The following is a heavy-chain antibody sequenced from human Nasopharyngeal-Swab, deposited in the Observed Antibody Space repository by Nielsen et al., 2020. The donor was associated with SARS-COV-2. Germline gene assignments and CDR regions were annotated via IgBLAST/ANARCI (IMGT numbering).Heavy chain of an antibody. J-gene: IGHJ6*03. V-gene: IGHV3-30-3*01. CDR2: ISYDGSNK. CDR3: ARGRTLNRDYYYYMDV. Sequence: GESLKISCAASGFTFSSYAMHWVRQAPGKGLEWVAVISYDGSNKYYADSVKGRFTISSDNSKNTLYLQMNSLRAEDTAVYYCARGRTLNRDYYYYMDVWGKGTTVTVSS. CDR1: GFTFSSYA.